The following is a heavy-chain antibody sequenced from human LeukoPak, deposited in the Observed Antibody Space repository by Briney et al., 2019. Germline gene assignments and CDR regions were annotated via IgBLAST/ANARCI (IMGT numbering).Heavy chain of an antibody. CDR2: IIPIFGTA. CDR1: GGTFSSYA. J-gene: IGHJ5*02. Sequence: SVKVSCKASGGTFSSYAISWVRQAPGQGLEWMGGIIPIFGTANYAQKFQGRVTITTDESTSTAYMELSSLRSEDAAVYYCAREDSGYENWFDPWGQGTLVTVSS. CDR3: AREDSGYENWFDP. D-gene: IGHD5-12*01. V-gene: IGHV1-69*05.